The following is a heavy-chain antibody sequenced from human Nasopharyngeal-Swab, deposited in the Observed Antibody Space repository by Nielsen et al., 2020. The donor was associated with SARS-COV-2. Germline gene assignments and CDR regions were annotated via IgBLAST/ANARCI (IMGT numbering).Heavy chain of an antibody. CDR3: ARGRAMIVVVDPYGMDV. J-gene: IGHJ6*02. Sequence: WIRQPPGKGLVWVSRINSDGSSTSYADSVKGRFTISRDNAKNTLYLQMNSLRAEDTAVYYCARGRAMIVVVDPYGMDVWGQGTTVTVSS. V-gene: IGHV3-74*01. CDR2: INSDGSST. D-gene: IGHD3-22*01.